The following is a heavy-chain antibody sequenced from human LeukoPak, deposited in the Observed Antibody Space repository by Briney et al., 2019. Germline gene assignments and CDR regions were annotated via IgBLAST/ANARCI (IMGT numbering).Heavy chain of an antibody. J-gene: IGHJ4*02. CDR2: ISGRGDRT. Sequence: AGSLRFSCAASGFTFSYYAMSWVRQAPGKGLEWVSAISGRGDRTYYAGSVKGRFTISRDNSKNTLYLQMNSLRAEDTAVYYCAKEQSSSGVFDYWGQGTLVTVSS. D-gene: IGHD6-6*01. CDR1: GFTFSYYA. CDR3: AKEQSSSGVFDY. V-gene: IGHV3-23*01.